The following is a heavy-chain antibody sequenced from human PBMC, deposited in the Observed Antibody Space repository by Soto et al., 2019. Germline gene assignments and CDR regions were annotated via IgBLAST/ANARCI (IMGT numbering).Heavy chain of an antibody. J-gene: IGHJ6*02. CDR2: INPNSGGT. CDR1: GYTFTGYY. Sequence: ASVKVSCKASGYTFTGYYMHWVRQAPGQGLEWMGWINPNSGGTNYAQKFQGRVTMTRDTSISTAYMELSRLRSDDTAVYYCARDWVVVVVAPRTGKDVWGQGTTVTVSS. V-gene: IGHV1-2*02. D-gene: IGHD2-15*01. CDR3: ARDWVVVVVAPRTGKDV.